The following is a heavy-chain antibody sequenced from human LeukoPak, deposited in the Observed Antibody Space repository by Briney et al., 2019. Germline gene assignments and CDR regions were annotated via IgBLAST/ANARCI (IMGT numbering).Heavy chain of an antibody. CDR3: AKDVRVGGGGMDV. Sequence: GGSLRLSCAASGFTFSNYAMNWVRQAPGKGLEWVSLISGSGVNTYYADSVKGRFTISRDNSKNAVSLQMNSLRGEDTAVYYCAKDVRVGGGGMDVWGQGTPVTVSS. V-gene: IGHV3-23*01. J-gene: IGHJ6*02. D-gene: IGHD1-26*01. CDR1: GFTFSNYA. CDR2: ISGSGVNT.